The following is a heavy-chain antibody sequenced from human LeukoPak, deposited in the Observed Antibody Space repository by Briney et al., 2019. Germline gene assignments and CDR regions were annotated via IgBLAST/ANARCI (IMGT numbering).Heavy chain of an antibody. CDR3: AKGIYGSGSYYSNYYYNMDV. Sequence: GGSLRLSCAASGFDFSSYGMHWVRQAPGKGLEWVAYIHYDSTTEDYADSVQGRFTISRDNSKNTLCLQMNSLRAEDTAVYYCAKGIYGSGSYYSNYYYNMDVWGKGTTVTISS. J-gene: IGHJ6*03. CDR2: IHYDSTTE. D-gene: IGHD3-10*01. CDR1: GFDFSSYG. V-gene: IGHV3-30*02.